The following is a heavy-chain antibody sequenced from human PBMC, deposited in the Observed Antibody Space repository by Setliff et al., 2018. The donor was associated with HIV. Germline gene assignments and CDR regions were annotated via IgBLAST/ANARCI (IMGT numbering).Heavy chain of an antibody. CDR3: AKGRYGGYDWGTLDI. V-gene: IGHV3-23*01. J-gene: IGHJ3*02. D-gene: IGHD5-12*01. CDR1: GFTFSSCA. CDR2: ISGSGAST. Sequence: PGGSLRLSCAASGFTFSSCAMSWVRQAPGKGLEWVLVISGSGASTYYADSVKGRFTISRDNSKNTLYLQMNSLRVEDTAVYYCAKGRYGGYDWGTLDIWGQGTMVT.